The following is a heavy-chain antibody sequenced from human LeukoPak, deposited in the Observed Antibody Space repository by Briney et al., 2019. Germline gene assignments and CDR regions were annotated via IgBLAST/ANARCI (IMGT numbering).Heavy chain of an antibody. V-gene: IGHV1-2*02. D-gene: IGHD3-10*01. CDR2: INPNTGVT. Sequence: ASVTVSCKASGYTFAAYYMIWVRQAPGQGLEWMGWINPNTGVTNYAQKFQGRVTMTRDTSITTAYMELSRLKSDDTAVYYCARDFGLDSWGQGSLVAVSS. CDR3: ARDFGLDS. J-gene: IGHJ4*02. CDR1: GYTFAAYY.